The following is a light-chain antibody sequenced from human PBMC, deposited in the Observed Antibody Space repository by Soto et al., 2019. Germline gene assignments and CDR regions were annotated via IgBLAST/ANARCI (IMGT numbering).Light chain of an antibody. CDR1: QSISNS. CDR3: QEYYSTPTWT. V-gene: IGKV1-39*01. J-gene: IGKJ1*01. Sequence: GARVTITCRASQSISNSLNWYRQNPGKAPELLIYAASTLQDGVPSRFSGSGSGTDFTLTISSLQPEDFATYYCQEYYSTPTWTFGQGTKVDIK. CDR2: AAS.